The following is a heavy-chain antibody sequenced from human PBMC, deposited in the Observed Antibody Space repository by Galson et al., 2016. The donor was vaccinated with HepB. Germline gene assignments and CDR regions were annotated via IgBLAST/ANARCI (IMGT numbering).Heavy chain of an antibody. D-gene: IGHD6-19*01. CDR2: IRGSGTGP. V-gene: IGHV3-23*01. CDR1: GFSISIYS. CDR3: AKISLVGYNSGWGGSFDI. Sequence: SLRLSCAASGFSISIYSMNWVGQAPGKGLEWVSAIRGSGTGPSYQESVKGRFTISRDIYKNTLYRQINSLRAEDAAVDYCAKISLVGYNSGWGGSFDIWGRGTMVTVSS. J-gene: IGHJ3*02.